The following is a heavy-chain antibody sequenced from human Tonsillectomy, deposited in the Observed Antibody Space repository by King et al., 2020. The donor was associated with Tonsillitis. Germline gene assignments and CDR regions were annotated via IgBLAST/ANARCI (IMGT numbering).Heavy chain of an antibody. CDR3: ARERDNYGDYSFDY. V-gene: IGHV3-48*01. J-gene: IGHJ4*02. D-gene: IGHD4-17*01. Sequence: VQLVESGGGLVQPGGSLRLSCAASGFTFSSYSMNWVRQAPGKGLEWVSYISSSSSTIYYADSVKGRFTISRDNAKNSLYLQMNSLRAEDTAVYYCARERDNYGDYSFDYWGQGTLVTVSS. CDR1: GFTFSSYS. CDR2: ISSSSSTI.